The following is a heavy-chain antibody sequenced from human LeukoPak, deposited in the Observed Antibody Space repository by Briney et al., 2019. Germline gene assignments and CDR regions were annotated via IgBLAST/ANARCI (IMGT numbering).Heavy chain of an antibody. V-gene: IGHV4-59*01. CDR1: GGSISSYY. CDR3: ARADSSSWYGPYYFDY. D-gene: IGHD6-13*01. J-gene: IGHJ4*02. Sequence: PSETLSLTCTVSGGSISSYYWSWIRQPPGKGLEWIGYIYYSGSTNYNPSLKSRVTISVDTSKNQFPLKLSSVTAADTAVYYCARADSSSWYGPYYFDYWGQGTLVTVSS. CDR2: IYYSGST.